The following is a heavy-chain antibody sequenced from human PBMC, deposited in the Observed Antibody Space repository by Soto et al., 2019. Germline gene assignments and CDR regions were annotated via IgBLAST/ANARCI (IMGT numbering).Heavy chain of an antibody. J-gene: IGHJ6*02. CDR2: IIPIFGTA. V-gene: IGHV1-69*06. CDR1: GGTFSSYA. CDR3: ARVYMYYDFWSGYGYYGMDV. D-gene: IGHD3-3*01. Sequence: SVKVSCKASGGTFSSYAISWVRQAPGQGLEWMGGIIPIFGTANYAQKFQGRVTITADKSTSTAYMELSSLRSEDTAVYYCARVYMYYDFWSGYGYYGMDVWGQGTTVTV.